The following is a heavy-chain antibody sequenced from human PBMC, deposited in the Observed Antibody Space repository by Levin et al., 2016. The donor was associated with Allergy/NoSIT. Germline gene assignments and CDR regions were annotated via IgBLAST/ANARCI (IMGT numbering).Heavy chain of an antibody. V-gene: IGHV3-48*04. Sequence: GGSLRLSCAASGFTFSSYSMNWVRQAPGKGLEWVSYISSSTSIYYADSVKGRFTISRDNAKNSLHLQMNSLRAEDTALYYCAKDLGSESGFSSGYYGNHKYGMDVWGQGTTVTVSS. D-gene: IGHD6-19*01. CDR2: ISSSTSI. CDR3: AKDLGSESGFSSGYYGNHKYGMDV. J-gene: IGHJ6*02. CDR1: GFTFSSYS.